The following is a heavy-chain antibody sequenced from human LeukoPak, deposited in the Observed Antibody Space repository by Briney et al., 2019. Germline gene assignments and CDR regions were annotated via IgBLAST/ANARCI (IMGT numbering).Heavy chain of an antibody. CDR3: ARVAAAGFAYDKFDP. CDR1: GYTFTSYY. D-gene: IGHD6-13*01. CDR2: INPSGAST. J-gene: IGHJ5*02. V-gene: IGHV1-46*01. Sequence: ASVKVSCMASGYTFTSYYMHWVRQAPGQGLEWMGIINPSGASTNYAQKFQGRVNMTRDTSTNTVYMELGSLRSEDTAVYYCARVAAAGFAYDKFDPWGQGTLVTVSS.